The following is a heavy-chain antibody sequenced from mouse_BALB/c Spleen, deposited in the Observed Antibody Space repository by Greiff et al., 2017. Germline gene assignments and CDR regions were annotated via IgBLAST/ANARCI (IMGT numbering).Heavy chain of an antibody. D-gene: IGHD2-1*01. CDR2: IWGDGST. J-gene: IGHJ4*01. V-gene: IGHV2-6-7*01. Sequence: VQLQESGPGLVAPSQSLSITCTVSGFSLTGYGVNWVRQPPGKGLEWLGMIWGDGSTDYNSALKSRLSISKDNSKSQVVLKMNSLQTDDTARYYCARDGNYGYYAMDYWGQGTSVTVSS. CDR1: GFSLTGYG. CDR3: ARDGNYGYYAMDY.